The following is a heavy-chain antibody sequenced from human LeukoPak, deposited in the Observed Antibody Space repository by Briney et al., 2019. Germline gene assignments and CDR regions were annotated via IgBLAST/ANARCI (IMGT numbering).Heavy chain of an antibody. D-gene: IGHD2-2*01. CDR3: ARFSWGCSTASCYLTN. V-gene: IGHV4-59*11. CDR1: GGSLSGHY. Sequence: SETLSLTCTVGGGSLSGHYWGWIRQPPGKGLELVGHFYYTGTTFYNPSLNSRVTITLDTSRNQFSLRLTSVIAADTAVYYCARFSWGCSTASCYLTNWGQGALVTVSS. J-gene: IGHJ4*02. CDR2: FYYTGTT.